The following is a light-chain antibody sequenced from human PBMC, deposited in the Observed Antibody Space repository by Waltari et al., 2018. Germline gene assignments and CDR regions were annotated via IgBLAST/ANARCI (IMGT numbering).Light chain of an antibody. CDR1: RGHSNYA. Sequence: QLVLTQSPSASASLGASVKLTCTLSRGHSNYALAWHHQQPEKGPRFLMKVNNDGSHSKGGGIPDRFSGSSSGAERYLTISSLQSDDEADYYCQTWGTGVVFGGGTKLTVL. CDR2: VNNDGSH. J-gene: IGLJ2*01. V-gene: IGLV4-69*01. CDR3: QTWGTGVV.